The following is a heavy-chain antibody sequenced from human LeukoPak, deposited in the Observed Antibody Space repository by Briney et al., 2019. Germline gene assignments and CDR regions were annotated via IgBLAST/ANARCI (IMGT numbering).Heavy chain of an antibody. J-gene: IGHJ5*02. Sequence: GGSLRLSCAASGNYWMHWVRQAPGKGLEWVSYISSSSSTIYYADSVKGRFTISRDNAKNSLYLQMNSLRDEDTAVYYCAGDGNLGYCSSTSCSGFDPWGQGTLVTVSS. CDR2: ISSSSSTI. CDR3: AGDGNLGYCSSTSCSGFDP. V-gene: IGHV3-48*02. CDR1: GNYW. D-gene: IGHD2-2*01.